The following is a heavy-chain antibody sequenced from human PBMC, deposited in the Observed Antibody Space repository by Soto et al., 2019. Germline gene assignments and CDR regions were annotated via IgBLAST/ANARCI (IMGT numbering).Heavy chain of an antibody. CDR2: ISCDGSNK. CDR3: AREYGLRYFVLLMLRRPPGPTPLRYKGP. J-gene: IGHJ5*02. CDR1: GVTFSSYA. V-gene: IGHV3-30-3*01. D-gene: IGHD3-9*01. Sequence: PGGSLRLCCAASGVTFSSYAMHWVLQSPGKGLEWGAVISCDGSNKYYADSVKGRFTISRENSKNTLCLQMNSLRAEDTAVYYCAREYGLRYFVLLMLRRPPGPTPLRYKGPW.